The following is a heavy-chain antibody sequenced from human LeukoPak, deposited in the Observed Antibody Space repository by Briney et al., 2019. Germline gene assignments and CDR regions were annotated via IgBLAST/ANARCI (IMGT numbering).Heavy chain of an antibody. CDR3: ARDPQGNRDY. J-gene: IGHJ4*02. D-gene: IGHD1-14*01. CDR2: INHSGST. CDR1: GGSFSGYY. V-gene: IGHV4-34*01. Sequence: SETLSLTCAVYGGSFSGYYWSWIRQPPGKGLEWIGEINHSGSTNYNPSLESRVTISVDTSKNQFSLKLSSVTAADTAVYYCARDPQGNRDYWGQGTLVTVSS.